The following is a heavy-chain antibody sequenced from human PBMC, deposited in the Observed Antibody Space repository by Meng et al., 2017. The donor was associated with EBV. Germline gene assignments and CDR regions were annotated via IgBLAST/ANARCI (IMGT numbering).Heavy chain of an antibody. Sequence: QVQLVQSAAEVKKPXSSVKVSCKTSGGPFRNYAISWVRQAPGQGLEWLGGFLPTLGAPNYAQKFHGRVTIPADESTSTHYMDLSSLRSEDTAVYYCASESGRGYTPDYWGQGTLGTVSS. CDR2: FLPTLGAP. CDR1: GGPFRNYA. J-gene: IGHJ4*02. D-gene: IGHD3-10*01. V-gene: IGHV1-69*01. CDR3: ASESGRGYTPDY.